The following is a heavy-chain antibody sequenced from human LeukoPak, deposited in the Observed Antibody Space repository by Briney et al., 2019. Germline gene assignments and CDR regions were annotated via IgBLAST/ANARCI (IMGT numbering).Heavy chain of an antibody. CDR3: ARGGPYYYDSSGYPGD. J-gene: IGHJ4*02. CDR1: GGTFSSYA. CDR2: IIPILGIA. Sequence: SVKVSCKASGGTFSSYAIHWVRQAPGQGLEWVGIIIPILGIANYAQKFQGRVTITADKSTSTAYMELSSLRSEDTAVYYCARGGPYYYDSSGYPGDWGQGTLVTVSS. V-gene: IGHV1-69*04. D-gene: IGHD3-22*01.